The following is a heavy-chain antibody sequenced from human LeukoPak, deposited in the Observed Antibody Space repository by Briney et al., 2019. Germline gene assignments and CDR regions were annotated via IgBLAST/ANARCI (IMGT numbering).Heavy chain of an antibody. CDR2: IYYSGST. CDR1: GGSISSYY. V-gene: IGHV4-59*01. Sequence: SETLSLTSTVSGGSISSYYWSWIRQPPGKGLEWIGYIYYSGSTNYNPSLKSRVTISVDTSKNQFSLKLSSVTAADTAVYYCARTRITMVRGVIYFDYWGQGTLVTVSS. J-gene: IGHJ4*02. CDR3: ARTRITMVRGVIYFDY. D-gene: IGHD3-10*01.